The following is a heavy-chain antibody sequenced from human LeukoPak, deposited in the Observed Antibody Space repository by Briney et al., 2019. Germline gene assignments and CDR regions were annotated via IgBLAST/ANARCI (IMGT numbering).Heavy chain of an antibody. CDR2: IIPIFGTA. V-gene: IGHV1-69*06. D-gene: IGHD3-10*02. J-gene: IGHJ6*04. Sequence: ASVKVSCKASGYTFTSYDINWVRQAPGQGLEWMGGIIPIFGTANYAQKFQGRVTITADKSTSTAYMELSSLRSEDTAVYYCAELGITMIGGVWGKGTTVTISS. CDR3: AELGITMIGGV. CDR1: GYTFTSYD.